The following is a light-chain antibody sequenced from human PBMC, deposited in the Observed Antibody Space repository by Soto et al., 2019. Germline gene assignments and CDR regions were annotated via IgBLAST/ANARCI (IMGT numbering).Light chain of an antibody. CDR2: GAS. J-gene: IGKJ1*01. Sequence: PGEGVTLSCRASQSVSSSYLTWYQQKPGQAPRLLIYGASTRATGIPARFSGSGSGTDFTLTISSLQPEDFAVYYCQQDYNLPETFGQGTKVEIK. CDR3: QQDYNLPET. V-gene: IGKV3D-7*01. CDR1: QSVSSSY.